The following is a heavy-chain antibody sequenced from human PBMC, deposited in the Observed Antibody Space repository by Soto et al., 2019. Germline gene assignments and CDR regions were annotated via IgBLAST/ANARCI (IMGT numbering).Heavy chain of an antibody. D-gene: IGHD1-20*01. CDR1: GDTFSTFA. Sequence: SVKVSCKASGDTFSTFAISWVRQAPGQGLEWMGGIIPIFGTPDYAQHFPGRVTISADESTKTAYLELSSLRPEDTAVYYCARSPGVTGTRASQYAMDVWGQGTTVTVS. V-gene: IGHV1-69*13. J-gene: IGHJ6*02. CDR3: ARSPGVTGTRASQYAMDV. CDR2: IIPIFGTP.